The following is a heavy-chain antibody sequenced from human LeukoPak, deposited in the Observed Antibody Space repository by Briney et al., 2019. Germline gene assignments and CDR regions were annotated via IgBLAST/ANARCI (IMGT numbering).Heavy chain of an antibody. D-gene: IGHD4-23*01. CDR3: ARVSTTVVDYYFDY. V-gene: IGHV3-30*02. J-gene: IGHJ4*02. CDR2: IRYDGSKK. Sequence: GGSLRLSCAASGFTFSSYAMHWVRQAPGKGLEWVAFIRYDGSKKYYADSVKGRFTISRDNSKNTLYLQMGSLRAEDMAVYYCARVSTTVVDYYFDYWGQGTLVTVSS. CDR1: GFTFSSYA.